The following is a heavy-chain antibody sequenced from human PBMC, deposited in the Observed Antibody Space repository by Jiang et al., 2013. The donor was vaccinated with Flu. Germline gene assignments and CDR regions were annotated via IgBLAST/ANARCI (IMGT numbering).Heavy chain of an antibody. J-gene: IGHJ4*02. Sequence: WLALIYWNDDKRYSPSLKSRLTITKDTSKNQVVLTMTNMDPVDTATYYCAHRHTRFLEWFFDYWGQGTLVTVSS. D-gene: IGHD3-3*01. V-gene: IGHV2-5*01. CDR2: IYWNDDK. CDR3: AHRHTRFLEWFFDY.